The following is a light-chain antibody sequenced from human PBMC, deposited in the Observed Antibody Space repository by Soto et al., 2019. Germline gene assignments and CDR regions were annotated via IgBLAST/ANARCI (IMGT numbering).Light chain of an antibody. CDR1: SSDVGAYNY. CDR3: SSYSGAYTLVV. CDR2: EVT. V-gene: IGLV2-8*01. Sequence: QSALTQPPSASGSPGQSVTISCTGTSSDVGAYNYVSWYQQHPGKAPRLVIYEVTKRPSGVPERFSGSKSGNTASLTVSALPADDEADYYCSSYSGAYTLVVFGGGTQLTVL. J-gene: IGLJ2*01.